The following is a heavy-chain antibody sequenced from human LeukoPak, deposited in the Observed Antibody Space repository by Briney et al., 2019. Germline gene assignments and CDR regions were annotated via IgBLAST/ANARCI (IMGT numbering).Heavy chain of an antibody. CDR1: GFTFSSYA. Sequence: PGGSLRLSCAASGFTFSSYAMHWVRQAPGKGLEWVAIISYDGSNKYYADSVKGRFTISRDNSKNTLYVQMNSLRAEDTAVYYCARDWRLVPAECWFDPWGQGTLVTVSS. V-gene: IGHV3-30-3*01. D-gene: IGHD2-2*01. J-gene: IGHJ5*02. CDR2: ISYDGSNK. CDR3: ARDWRLVPAECWFDP.